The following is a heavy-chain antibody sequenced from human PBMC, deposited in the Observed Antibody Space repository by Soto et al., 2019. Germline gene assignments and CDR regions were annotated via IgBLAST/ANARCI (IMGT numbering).Heavy chain of an antibody. J-gene: IGHJ4*02. V-gene: IGHV4-59*05. CDR2: IYYSGST. D-gene: IGHD3-9*01. CDR3: APFDWLTHY. Sequence: SLTCTVSGGSISSYYWSWIRQPPGKGLEWIGSIYYSGSTYYNPSLKSRVTISVDTSKNQFSLKLSSVTAADTAVYYCAPFDWLTHYWGQGTLVTVSS. CDR1: GGSISSYY.